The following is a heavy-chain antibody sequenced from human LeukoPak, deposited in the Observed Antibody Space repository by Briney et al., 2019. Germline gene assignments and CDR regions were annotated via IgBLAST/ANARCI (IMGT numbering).Heavy chain of an antibody. CDR1: GGTFSSYA. CDR2: IIPIFGTP. V-gene: IGHV1-69*13. CDR3: ARYYCSGGSCSYYFDY. J-gene: IGHJ4*02. D-gene: IGHD2-15*01. Sequence: GASVTVSCKASGGTFSSYAISWVRQAPGQGLEWMGGIIPIFGTPNYAQKFQGRVTITADESTSTAYMELSSLRSEDTAVYYCARYYCSGGSCSYYFDYWGQGTLVTVSS.